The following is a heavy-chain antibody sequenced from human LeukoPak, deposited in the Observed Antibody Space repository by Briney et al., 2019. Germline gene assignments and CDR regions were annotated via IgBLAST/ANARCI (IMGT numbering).Heavy chain of an antibody. CDR1: GGSISSSNW. CDR3: ARGWRYYYGSGSYQFDY. D-gene: IGHD3-10*01. CDR2: IYHSGST. Sequence: SGTLSLTCAVSGGSISSSNWWSWVRQPPGKGLGWIGEIYHSGSTNYNPSLKSRVTISVDKSKNQFSLKLSSVTAADTAVYYCARGWRYYYGSGSYQFDYWGQGTLVTVSS. V-gene: IGHV4-4*02. J-gene: IGHJ4*02.